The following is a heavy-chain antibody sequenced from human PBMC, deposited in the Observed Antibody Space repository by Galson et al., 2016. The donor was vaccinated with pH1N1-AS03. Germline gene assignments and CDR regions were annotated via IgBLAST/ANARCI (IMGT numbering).Heavy chain of an antibody. V-gene: IGHV4-38-2*01. CDR2: ISHSGNT. CDR3: DY. D-gene: IGHD1-26*01. CDR1: GYSISSGFH. Sequence: SETLSLTCAVSGYSISSGFHWAWVRQPPSKGLEWIGTISHSGNTYYNPSLKSRVTMSVDTSKNQFSLKLSSDCARFGGSYQFDYWGQGTLVTVSS. J-gene: IGHJ4*02.